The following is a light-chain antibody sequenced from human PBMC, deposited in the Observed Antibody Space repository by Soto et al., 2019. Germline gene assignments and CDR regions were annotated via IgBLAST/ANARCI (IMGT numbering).Light chain of an antibody. Sequence: IGLTQSPATLSVSPGETATLSCRASQSVSDNLAWYQQKRGRAPRLLIYGASIRATGIPARFSGSGSGTEFTLTISSLQSEDFAVYYRQHYNSWPPLFGPGTKVDIK. CDR1: QSVSDN. CDR3: QHYNSWPPL. V-gene: IGKV3-15*01. J-gene: IGKJ3*01. CDR2: GAS.